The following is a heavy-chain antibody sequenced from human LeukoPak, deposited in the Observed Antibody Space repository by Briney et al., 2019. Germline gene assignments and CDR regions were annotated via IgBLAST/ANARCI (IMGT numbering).Heavy chain of an antibody. CDR2: ISGSGTST. CDR1: GFTFSIYA. Sequence: GGSLRLSCAASGFTFSIYAMSWVRQTPGKGLEWVSAISGSGTSTYYADSVKGRFTISRDNAKDSLYLQMNSLRAEDTAVYYCAELGITMIGGVWGKGTTVTISS. J-gene: IGHJ6*04. D-gene: IGHD3-10*02. V-gene: IGHV3-23*01. CDR3: AELGITMIGGV.